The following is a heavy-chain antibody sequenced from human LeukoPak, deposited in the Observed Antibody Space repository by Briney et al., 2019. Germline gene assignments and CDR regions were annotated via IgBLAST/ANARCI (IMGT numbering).Heavy chain of an antibody. D-gene: IGHD3-9*01. Sequence: AGGSLRLSCAASGFTFSSYSMNWVRQAPGKGLEWVSSISSSSSYIYYADSVKGRFTISRDNAKNSLYLQMNSLRAEDTAVYYCATELRYFDPRDYWGQGTLVTVSS. CDR2: ISSSSSYI. V-gene: IGHV3-21*01. CDR3: ATELRYFDPRDY. CDR1: GFTFSSYS. J-gene: IGHJ4*02.